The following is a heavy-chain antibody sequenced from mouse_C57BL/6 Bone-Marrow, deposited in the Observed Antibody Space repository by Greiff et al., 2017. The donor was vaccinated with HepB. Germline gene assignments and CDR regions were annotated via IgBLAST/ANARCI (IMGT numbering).Heavy chain of an antibody. CDR2: IYPGSGST. J-gene: IGHJ2*01. CDR3: ARYNGYYP. D-gene: IGHD2-3*01. CDR1: GYTFTSYW. V-gene: IGHV1-55*01. Sequence: QVQLKESGAELVKPGASVKMSCKASGYTFTSYWITWVKQRPGQGLEWIGDIYPGSGSTNYNEKFKSKATLTVDTSSSTAYMQLSSLTSEDSAVYYCARYNGYYPWGQGTTLTVSS.